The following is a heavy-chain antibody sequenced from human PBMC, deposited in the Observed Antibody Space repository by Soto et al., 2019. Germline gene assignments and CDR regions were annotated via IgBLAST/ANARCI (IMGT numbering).Heavy chain of an antibody. D-gene: IGHD6-13*01. CDR2: ISYDGSNK. CDR1: GFTFSSYG. Sequence: GGSLRLSCAASGFTFSSYGMHWVRQAPGKGLEWVAVISYDGSNKYYADSVKGRFTISRDNSKNTLYLQMNSLRPEDTAVYYCAGRSSSWYFFDYWGQGSLVTVSS. CDR3: AGRSSSWYFFDY. V-gene: IGHV3-30*03. J-gene: IGHJ4*02.